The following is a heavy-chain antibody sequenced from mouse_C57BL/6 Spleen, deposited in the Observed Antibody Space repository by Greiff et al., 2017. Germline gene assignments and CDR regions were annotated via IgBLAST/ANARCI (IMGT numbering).Heavy chain of an antibody. Sequence: QVQLQQPGAELVRPGTSVKLSCKASGYTFTSYWMHWVKQRPGQGLEWIGVIDPSDSYTNYNQKFKGKATLTVDTSSSTAYMQLSSLTSEDSAVYYCARDGYYRYGGKGTTLTVSS. J-gene: IGHJ2*01. CDR3: ARDGYYRY. D-gene: IGHD2-3*01. V-gene: IGHV1-59*01. CDR1: GYTFTSYW. CDR2: IDPSDSYT.